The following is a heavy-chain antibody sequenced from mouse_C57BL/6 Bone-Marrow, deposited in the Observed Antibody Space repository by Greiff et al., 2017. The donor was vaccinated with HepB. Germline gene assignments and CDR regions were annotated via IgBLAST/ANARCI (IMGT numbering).Heavy chain of an antibody. CDR3: ARDEGYYAMDY. CDR2: ISDGGSYT. V-gene: IGHV5-4*01. J-gene: IGHJ4*01. Sequence: EVQRVESGGGLVKPGGSLKLSCAASGFTFSSYAMSWLRQTPEKRLEWVATISDGGSYTYYPDNVKGRFTISRDNAKNNLYLQMSHLKSEDTAMYYCARDEGYYAMDYWGQGTSVTVSS. CDR1: GFTFSSYA.